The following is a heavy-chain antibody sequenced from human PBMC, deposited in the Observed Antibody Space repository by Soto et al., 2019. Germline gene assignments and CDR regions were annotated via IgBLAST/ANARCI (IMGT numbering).Heavy chain of an antibody. D-gene: IGHD6-13*01. CDR2: ISSTSNTI. CDR1: GLSFNTSA. Sequence: PGGSLRLSCAACGLSFNTSAMPWARKAPGKGLEWVSYISSTSNTIYYADSVKGRFTISRDNAWNSLYLEMNSLRAEDTAIYYCARMSWQLDYWGQGALVTVSS. CDR3: ARMSWQLDY. V-gene: IGHV3-48*01. J-gene: IGHJ4*02.